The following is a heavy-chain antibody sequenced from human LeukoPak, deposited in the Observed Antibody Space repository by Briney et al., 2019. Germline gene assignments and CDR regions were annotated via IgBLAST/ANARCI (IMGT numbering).Heavy chain of an antibody. D-gene: IGHD6-6*01. J-gene: IGHJ4*02. CDR2: IYYSGST. CDR1: GGSISSYY. CDR3: ARAWATLVLPFDY. Sequence: SETLSLTCTVSGGSISSYYWSWIRQPPGKGLEGIGYIYYSGSTNYNPSLKSRVTISVDTSKNQFSLKLSSVTAADTAVYYCARAWATLVLPFDYWGQGTLVTVSS. V-gene: IGHV4-59*12.